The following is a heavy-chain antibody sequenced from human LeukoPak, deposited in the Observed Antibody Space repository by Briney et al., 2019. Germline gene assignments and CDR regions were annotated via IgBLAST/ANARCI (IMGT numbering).Heavy chain of an antibody. CDR3: ARNGDGHFDY. CDR2: ISESGVGS. V-gene: IGHV3-23*01. J-gene: IGHJ4*02. D-gene: IGHD7-27*01. CDR1: GFTFRRYA. Sequence: GGSLRLSFVASGFTFRRYAMNWVRQAPGKGLQWVSGISESGVGSNYADSVKGRFTISRDNAKNALYLQMNSLRAEDTAVYYCARNGDGHFDYWGQGTLVTVSS.